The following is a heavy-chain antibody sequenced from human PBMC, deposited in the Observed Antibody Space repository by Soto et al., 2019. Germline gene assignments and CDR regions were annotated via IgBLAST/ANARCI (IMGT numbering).Heavy chain of an antibody. V-gene: IGHV3-21*01. CDR2: ISSSSSYI. J-gene: IGHJ3*02. CDR1: GFTFSSYS. D-gene: IGHD3-22*01. CDR3: ARESLLRAPYYDSSGYYYRCAFDI. Sequence: KTGGSLRLSCAASGFTFSSYSMNWVRQAPGKGLEWVSSISSSSSYIYYADSVKGRSTISRDNAKNSLYLQMNSLRAEATAVYYCARESLLRAPYYDSSGYYYRCAFDIWGQGTMVTVSS.